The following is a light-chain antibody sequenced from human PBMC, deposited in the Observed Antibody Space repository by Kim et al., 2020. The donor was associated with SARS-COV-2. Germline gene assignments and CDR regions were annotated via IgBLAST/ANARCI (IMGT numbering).Light chain of an antibody. CDR3: QAWDSSTEV. Sequence: VPPEQTASITCSGDKLGDKYACWYQQKPGQSPVLVIYQDSKRPSGIPERFSGSNAGNAATLTISGTQAMDEADYYCQAWDSSTEVFGGGTKLTVL. CDR1: KLGDKY. V-gene: IGLV3-1*01. CDR2: QDS. J-gene: IGLJ3*02.